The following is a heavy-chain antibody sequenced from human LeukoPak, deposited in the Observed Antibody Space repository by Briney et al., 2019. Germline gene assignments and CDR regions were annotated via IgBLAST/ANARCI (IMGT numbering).Heavy chain of an antibody. J-gene: IGHJ3*02. CDR1: GFSFSGYG. CDR3: ARRKLGGATTCWAFDI. D-gene: IGHD1-26*01. V-gene: IGHV3-30*03. CDR2: ISEDGSNK. Sequence: PGWSLRLSCAGSGFSFSGYGMGGVRPAPGKGLEGVGVISEDGSNKYSADSVNGRFTISTDTSKNTLYLQMNSLRAEDTAVYYCARRKLGGATTCWAFDIWGQGTMVTVSS.